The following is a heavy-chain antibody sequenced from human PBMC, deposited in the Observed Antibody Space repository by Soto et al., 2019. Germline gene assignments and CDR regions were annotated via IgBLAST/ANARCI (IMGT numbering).Heavy chain of an antibody. CDR2: IYSGGST. Sequence: EVQLVETRGGLIQPGGSLRLSCAASGFTVSSNYMSWVRQAPGKGLEWVSVIYSGGSTYYADSVKGRFTISRDNSKNTLYLQMNSLRAEDTAVYYCAREWLPPGWGMDVWGQGTTVTVSS. J-gene: IGHJ6*02. D-gene: IGHD5-12*01. CDR1: GFTVSSNY. V-gene: IGHV3-53*02. CDR3: AREWLPPGWGMDV.